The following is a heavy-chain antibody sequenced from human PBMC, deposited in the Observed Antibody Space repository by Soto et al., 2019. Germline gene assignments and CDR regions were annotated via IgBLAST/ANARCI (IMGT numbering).Heavy chain of an antibody. Sequence: ASVKVSCKASGYTFSNFAMHWVRQAPGQRLEWMGWINAGNGNTKYSQKFQGRVTITRDTSASTAYMELSSLRSEDTAVYYCATAIGPEFDPWGQGTLVTVSS. J-gene: IGHJ5*02. V-gene: IGHV1-3*01. CDR1: GYTFSNFA. CDR3: ATAIGPEFDP. D-gene: IGHD2-21*01. CDR2: INAGNGNT.